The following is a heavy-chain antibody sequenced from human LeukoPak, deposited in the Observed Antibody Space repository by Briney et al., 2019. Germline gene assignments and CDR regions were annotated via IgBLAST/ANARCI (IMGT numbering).Heavy chain of an antibody. CDR1: GGTFSSYA. J-gene: IGHJ6*02. V-gene: IGHV1-69*13. Sequence: GASVKVSCKASGGTFSSYAISWVRQAPGQGLEWMGGIIPIFGTANYAQKFQGRVTITADESTSTAYMELSSLRSEDTAVYYCAKYGSSSSFDYYYYGLDVWGQGTTVTVSS. CDR2: IIPIFGTA. CDR3: AKYGSSSSFDYYYYGLDV. D-gene: IGHD6-6*01.